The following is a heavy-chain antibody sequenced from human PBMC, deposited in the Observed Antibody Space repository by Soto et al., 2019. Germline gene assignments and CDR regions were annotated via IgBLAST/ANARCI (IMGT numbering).Heavy chain of an antibody. CDR2: IWYDGSNK. Sequence: PQRVSCAAAEFSCSSYGMHRVSQTPGKGLEWVAVIWYDGSNKYYADSVKGRFTISRDNSKNTLYLQMNSLRAEDTAVYYCARTHTATDSTWSYYYYGMDVWGQGTTDTVSS. D-gene: IGHD5-18*01. J-gene: IGHJ6*02. CDR3: ARTHTATDSTWSYYYYGMDV. CDR1: EFSCSSYG. V-gene: IGHV3-33*01.